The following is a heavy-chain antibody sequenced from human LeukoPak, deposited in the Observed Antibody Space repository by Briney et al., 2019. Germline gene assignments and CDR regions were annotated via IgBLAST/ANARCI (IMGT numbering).Heavy chain of an antibody. D-gene: IGHD2-15*01. V-gene: IGHV1-18*01. CDR3: AKDCSGGYCYLDY. Sequence: ASVRVSCRASGYTFTTYGITWVRQAPGQGLEWMGWISAYNGNTKYAQKLQDRVTMTTDTSTSTAYMDLRSLRSDDTAMYYCAKDCSGGYCYLDYWGQGTLVTVSS. CDR2: ISAYNGNT. J-gene: IGHJ4*02. CDR1: GYTFTTYG.